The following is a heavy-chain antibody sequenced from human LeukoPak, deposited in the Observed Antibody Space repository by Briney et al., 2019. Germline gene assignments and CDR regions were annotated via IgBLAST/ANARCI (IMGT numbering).Heavy chain of an antibody. Sequence: SETLSLTCTVSGGSISSGSYYWSWIRQPAGKGLEWIGRIYTSGSTNYNPSLKSRVTISVDTSKNQFSLKLSSVTAADTAVYYCARDGTDSSGYYLYYFDYWGQGTLVTVSS. CDR1: GGSISSGSYY. CDR2: IYTSGST. D-gene: IGHD3-22*01. CDR3: ARDGTDSSGYYLYYFDY. J-gene: IGHJ4*02. V-gene: IGHV4-61*02.